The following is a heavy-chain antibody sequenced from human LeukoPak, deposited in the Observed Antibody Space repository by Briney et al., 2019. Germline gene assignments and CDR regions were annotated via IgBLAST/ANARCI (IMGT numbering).Heavy chain of an antibody. CDR3: ARDFRYSSGYAAYDAFDI. CDR2: INWNGGST. V-gene: IGHV3-20*04. J-gene: IGHJ3*02. D-gene: IGHD3-22*01. Sequence: GGSLRLSCGVSGFSFDDYGMSWVRQAPGKGLEWVSGINWNGGSTGYADSVKGRFTISRDNAKNSLYLQMNSLRAEDTALYYCARDFRYSSGYAAYDAFDIWGQGTMVTVSS. CDR1: GFSFDDYG.